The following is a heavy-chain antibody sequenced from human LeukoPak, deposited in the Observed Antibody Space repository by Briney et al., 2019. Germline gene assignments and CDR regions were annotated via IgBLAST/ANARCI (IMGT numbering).Heavy chain of an antibody. CDR2: IKQDGSEK. D-gene: IGHD2-2*01. CDR1: GFTFSRYW. CDR3: ARVSYGGGYCSRTSCYEDDAFDI. Sequence: GGSLRLSCAASGFTFSRYWMSWVRQAPGKGLEWVANIKQDGSEKFYVDSVKGRFTISRDNAKNSLYLQMNSLRAEDTAVYYCARVSYGGGYCSRTSCYEDDAFDIWGQGTMVTVSS. J-gene: IGHJ3*02. V-gene: IGHV3-7*01.